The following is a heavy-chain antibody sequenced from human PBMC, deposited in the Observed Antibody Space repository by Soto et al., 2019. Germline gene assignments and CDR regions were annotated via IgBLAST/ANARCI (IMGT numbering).Heavy chain of an antibody. D-gene: IGHD2-21*01. CDR2: IWYDGSNK. Sequence: GVSLRLSCAASGFTFSSYGMHCVRQAPGKGLEWVAVIWYDGSNKYYADSVKGRFTISRENSKNTLYLQMNSLRAEDTAVYYCARDRGLVVVNAILNYWGQGTLVTVSS. V-gene: IGHV3-33*01. J-gene: IGHJ4*02. CDR1: GFTFSSYG. CDR3: ARDRGLVVVNAILNY.